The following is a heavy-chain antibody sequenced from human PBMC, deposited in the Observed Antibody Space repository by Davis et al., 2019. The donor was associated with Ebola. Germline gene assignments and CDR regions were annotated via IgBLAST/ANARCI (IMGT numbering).Heavy chain of an antibody. Sequence: ASVKVSCPASRYTFTNYYMHWVRQAPGQGLEWMGMINPNDGRTIYAQKFQGRVTVTRDTSTTTICMDLSRLRSEDTALYYCTTPGGQDSGYDVFDIWGQGTMVTVSS. J-gene: IGHJ3*02. D-gene: IGHD5-12*01. CDR1: RYTFTNYY. V-gene: IGHV1-46*03. CDR3: TTPGGQDSGYDVFDI. CDR2: INPNDGRT.